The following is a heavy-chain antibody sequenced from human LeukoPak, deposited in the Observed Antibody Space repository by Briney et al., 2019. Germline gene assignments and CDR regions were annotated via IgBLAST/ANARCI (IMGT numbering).Heavy chain of an antibody. CDR2: VYRSGDT. CDR1: GGSISTYY. J-gene: IGHJ6*02. Sequence: SETLSLTCSVSGGSISTYYWSWIRQPAGKGLEWIGRVYRSGDTNYNPSLKSRLTMSVDTSKNQISPRLRSVTAADTAVYYCARDDFEYSVHYGMDVWGQGTTVTVSS. V-gene: IGHV4-4*07. CDR3: ARDDFEYSVHYGMDV. D-gene: IGHD3-9*01.